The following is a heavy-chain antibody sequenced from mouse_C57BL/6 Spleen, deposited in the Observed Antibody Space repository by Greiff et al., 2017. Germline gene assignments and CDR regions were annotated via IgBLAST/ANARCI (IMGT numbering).Heavy chain of an antibody. CDR3: ARRHYDGYYDFDY. V-gene: IGHV1-39*01. CDR2: INPNYGTT. D-gene: IGHD2-3*01. Sequence: LQESGPELVKPGASVKISCKASGYSFTDYNLNWVKQSNGNSLEWIGVINPNYGTTSYNQKFKGKATLTVDQSSSTSYMQLKSLTSEDSAVYYCARRHYDGYYDFDYWGQGTTLTVSS. CDR1: GYSFTDYN. J-gene: IGHJ2*01.